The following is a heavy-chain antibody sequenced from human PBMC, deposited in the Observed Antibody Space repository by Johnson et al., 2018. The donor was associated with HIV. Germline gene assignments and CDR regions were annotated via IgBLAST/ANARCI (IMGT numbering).Heavy chain of an antibody. J-gene: IGHJ3*02. Sequence: VQLVESGGGVVRPGGSLKVSCAASGFTFDDYGMSWVRQAPGKGLEWVSGISWNSGSIGYADSVKGRFTISRDNSKNTLYLQMNSLRAEDTAVYYCAKEQSVVVIGIGAFDIWGQWTMVTVSS. D-gene: IGHD3-22*01. V-gene: IGHV3-20*04. CDR2: ISWNSGSI. CDR1: GFTFDDYG. CDR3: AKEQSVVVIGIGAFDI.